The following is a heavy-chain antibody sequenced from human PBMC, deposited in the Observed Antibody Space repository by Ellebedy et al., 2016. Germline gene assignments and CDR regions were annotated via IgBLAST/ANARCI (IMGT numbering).Heavy chain of an antibody. D-gene: IGHD4-11*01. CDR2: ISSDESNK. Sequence: GESLKISXAASGFTFSSYTMYWVRQAPGKGLEWVSFISSDESNKYYADSVKGRFTISRDNSRNTLYLQMNSLRAEDAAVYYCAKDSTTGGYYYYYMDVWGKGTTVTVSS. CDR3: AKDSTTGGYYYYYMDV. CDR1: GFTFSSYT. V-gene: IGHV3-30-3*01. J-gene: IGHJ6*03.